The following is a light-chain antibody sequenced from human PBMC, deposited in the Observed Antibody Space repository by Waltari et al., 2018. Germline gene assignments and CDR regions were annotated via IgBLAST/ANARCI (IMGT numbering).Light chain of an antibody. CDR1: SPRSYY. J-gene: IGLJ2*01. V-gene: IGLV3-19*01. CDR3: NSRDSSGNHLDVV. CDR2: GKN. Sequence: SSELTQDPAVSVALGQTVRITCQGDSPRSYYASWDQQKPGQAPVLVIYGKNNRPPGIPDRFSGSSSGNTASLTITGAQAEDEADYYCNSRDSSGNHLDVVFGGGTKLTVL.